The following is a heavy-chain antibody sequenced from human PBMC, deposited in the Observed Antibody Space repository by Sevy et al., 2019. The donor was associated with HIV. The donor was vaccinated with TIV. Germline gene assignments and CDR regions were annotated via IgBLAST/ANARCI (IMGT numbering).Heavy chain of an antibody. J-gene: IGHJ6*02. CDR2: IFPGDSDT. CDR3: ARRGILLRGGDYFYYGLHV. D-gene: IGHD1-26*01. Sequence: GESLKISCKGSGYDFSTYWIAWVRQMPGKGLELMGIIFPGDSDTRYSPSFQGQVTISADDSIRTSYLQWRSLKASDTAIYYCARRGILLRGGDYFYYGLHVWGQGTTVTVSS. CDR1: GYDFSTYW. V-gene: IGHV5-51*01.